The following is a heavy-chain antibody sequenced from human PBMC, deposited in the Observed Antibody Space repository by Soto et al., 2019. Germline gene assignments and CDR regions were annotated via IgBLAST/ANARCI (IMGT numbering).Heavy chain of an antibody. D-gene: IGHD2-15*01. Sequence: PWGSLRLSCAASGFTFSSYAMHWVRQAPGKGLEWVAVISYDGSNKYYADSVKGRFTISRDNSKNTLYLQMNSLRAEDTAVYYCARVSSTWGGKSKYPQRPVDYWGQGTLVTVSS. CDR3: ARVSSTWGGKSKYPQRPVDY. CDR1: GFTFSSYA. CDR2: ISYDGSNK. V-gene: IGHV3-30-3*01. J-gene: IGHJ4*02.